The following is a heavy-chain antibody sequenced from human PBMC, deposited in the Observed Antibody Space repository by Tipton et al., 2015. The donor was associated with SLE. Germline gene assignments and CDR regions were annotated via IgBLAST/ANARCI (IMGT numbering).Heavy chain of an antibody. J-gene: IGHJ3*02. Sequence: TLSLTCTVSGGSISSYYWSWIRQPPGKGLEWIGYIYTSGSTNYNPSLKSRVTISVDTSKNQFSLKLSSVTAADTAVYYCARPRGDGFMYPDPFDIWGQGTMVTVSS. CDR2: IYTSGST. D-gene: IGHD5-24*01. V-gene: IGHV4-4*08. CDR1: GGSISSYY. CDR3: ARPRGDGFMYPDPFDI.